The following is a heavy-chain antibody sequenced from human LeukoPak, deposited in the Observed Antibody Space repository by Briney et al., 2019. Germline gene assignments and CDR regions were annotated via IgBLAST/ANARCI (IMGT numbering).Heavy chain of an antibody. CDR1: GFTFSSYA. V-gene: IGHV3-23*01. CDR3: AKSPYCSSTSCYLSPFDI. D-gene: IGHD2-2*01. CDR2: ISGSGGST. Sequence: GGSLRLSCAASGFTFSSYAMSWVRQAPGKGLEWVSAISGSGGSTYYADSVKGRFTIPRDNSKNTLYLQMNSLRAEDTAVYYCAKSPYCSSTSCYLSPFDIWGQGTMVTVSS. J-gene: IGHJ3*02.